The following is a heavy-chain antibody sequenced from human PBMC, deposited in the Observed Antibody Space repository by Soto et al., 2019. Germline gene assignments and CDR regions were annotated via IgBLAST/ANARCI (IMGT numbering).Heavy chain of an antibody. J-gene: IGHJ4*02. D-gene: IGHD6-19*01. CDR3: ARSMAGTLYFDF. V-gene: IGHV3-74*01. CDR1: AFTFSSYW. CDR2: INSDGSTT. Sequence: GGSLRLSCAASAFTFSSYWMHWVRQAPGKGLVWVSRINSDGSTTAYADSVQGRFTISRDNAKNTLYLQMNSLRAEDTAVYYCARSMAGTLYFDFWGQAILVTVSS.